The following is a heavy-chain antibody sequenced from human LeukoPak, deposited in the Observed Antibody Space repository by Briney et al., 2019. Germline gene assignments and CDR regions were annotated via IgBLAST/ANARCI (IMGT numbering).Heavy chain of an antibody. Sequence: ASVKVSCKASGYTFTGYYMHWVRQAPGQGLEWMGWISPNSGGTNYAQKFQGRVTMTRDTSISTAYMELSRLRSDDTAVYYCARTLYPSSSWAGYYFDYWGQGTLVTVSS. CDR1: GYTFTGYY. D-gene: IGHD6-13*01. CDR3: ARTLYPSSSWAGYYFDY. J-gene: IGHJ4*02. V-gene: IGHV1-2*02. CDR2: ISPNSGGT.